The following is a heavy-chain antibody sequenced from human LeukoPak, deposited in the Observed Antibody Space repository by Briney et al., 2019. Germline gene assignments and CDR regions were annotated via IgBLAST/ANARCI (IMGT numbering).Heavy chain of an antibody. Sequence: GASVKVSCKASGYTFTSYGVSWVRQAPGQGLEWMGWVSPYNDNTNYAQNLQGRVTMTTDTSTSTAYMQLRSLRSDDTAVYYCARATYYDILTPHADYWGQGTLVTVSS. CDR3: ARATYYDILTPHADY. CDR2: VSPYNDNT. CDR1: GYTFTSYG. J-gene: IGHJ4*02. V-gene: IGHV1-18*01. D-gene: IGHD3-9*01.